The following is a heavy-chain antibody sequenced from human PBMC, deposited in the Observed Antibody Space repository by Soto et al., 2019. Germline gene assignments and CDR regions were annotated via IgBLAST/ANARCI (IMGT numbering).Heavy chain of an antibody. D-gene: IGHD1-26*01. CDR3: PHVYGSGSWGRYFHS. V-gene: IGHV2-5*02. Sequence: QITLRESGPSLVKPTETVTLSCTFSGFSLTTTGVGVGWIRQPPGKALEWLAVVFSDGGERYSPSLKSRVTITKDTSKDQVVLTMTNMDPADTATYYCPHVYGSGSWGRYFHSWGQGTLVTVSS. CDR1: GFSLTTTGVG. J-gene: IGHJ4*02. CDR2: VFSDGGE.